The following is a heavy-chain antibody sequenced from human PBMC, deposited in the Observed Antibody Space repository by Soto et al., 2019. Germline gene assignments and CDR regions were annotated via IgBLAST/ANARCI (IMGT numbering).Heavy chain of an antibody. J-gene: IGHJ6*02. Sequence: SETLSLTCGVSGDSITTYKWWTWVRQTPGKGLEWIGEIYDSGNTRYNPSLKSRVTISKGTSKNELSLKLNSVTVADTAVYYCATCQLGEYYYAMDIWGQGTTVTVSS. D-gene: IGHD7-27*01. CDR2: IYDSGNT. V-gene: IGHV4-4*02. CDR1: GDSITTYKW. CDR3: ATCQLGEYYYAMDI.